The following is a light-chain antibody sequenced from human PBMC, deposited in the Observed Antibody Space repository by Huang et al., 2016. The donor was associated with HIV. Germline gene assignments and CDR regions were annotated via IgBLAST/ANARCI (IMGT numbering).Light chain of an antibody. CDR2: GAS. CDR1: QSVSSN. J-gene: IGKJ2*01. V-gene: IGKV3-15*01. CDR3: QQYNNWPYT. Sequence: EIVMTQSPATLSVSPGERATLSCRASQSVSSNFAWYQQKPGQAPRLLIYGASTRANGIPARFSGSGSGTEFTLTITSLQSEDFAVYYCQQYNNWPYTFGQGTKLEIK.